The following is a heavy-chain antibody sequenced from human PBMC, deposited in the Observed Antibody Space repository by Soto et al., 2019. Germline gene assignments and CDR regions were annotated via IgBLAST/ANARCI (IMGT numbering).Heavy chain of an antibody. V-gene: IGHV3-23*01. J-gene: IGHJ5*02. CDR2: IRGTGLNT. CDR3: AKRASPANIDNWFDP. CDR1: GFVFKNFA. Sequence: VGSLRLSCVGSGFVFKNFAINWVRQPPGKGLEWVSVIRGTGLNTYYAASVKGRFNISRDNSKNTVYLQMDSLKVEDTAVYYCAKRASPANIDNWFDPWGPGTQVTVSS.